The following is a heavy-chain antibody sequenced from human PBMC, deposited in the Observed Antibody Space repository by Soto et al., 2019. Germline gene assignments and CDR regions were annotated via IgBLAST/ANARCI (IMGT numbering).Heavy chain of an antibody. J-gene: IGHJ4*02. CDR2: IYYSGST. Sequence: TSETLSLTCTASGGSISSYDWSWIRQPPGKGLEWIGYIYYSGSTNYNPSLKSRVTISVDTSKNQFSLKLSSVTAADTAVYYCARGYGWYFDYWGQGTLVTVSS. CDR1: GGSISSYD. D-gene: IGHD3-16*01. CDR3: ARGYGWYFDY. V-gene: IGHV4-59*01.